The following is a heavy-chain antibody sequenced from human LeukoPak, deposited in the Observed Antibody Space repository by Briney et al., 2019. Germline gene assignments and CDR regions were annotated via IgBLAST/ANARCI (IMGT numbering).Heavy chain of an antibody. CDR2: ISSSGSTI. J-gene: IGHJ4*02. V-gene: IGHV3-48*03. CDR1: GFTFSSYE. D-gene: IGHD6-13*01. CDR3: ARDPEIAAAGTFDY. Sequence: TGGSLRLSCAASGFTFSSYEMNWVRQAPGKGLEWVSYISSSGSTIYYADSVKGRFTISRDNAKNSLYLQMNSLRAEDTAVYYCARDPEIAAAGTFDYWGQGTLVTVSS.